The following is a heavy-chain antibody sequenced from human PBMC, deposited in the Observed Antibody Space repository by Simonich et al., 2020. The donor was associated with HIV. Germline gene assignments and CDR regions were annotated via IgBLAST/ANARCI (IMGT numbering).Heavy chain of an antibody. CDR2: ITYSGKT. V-gene: IGHV4-34*01. Sequence: QVQLQQWGAGLLKSSETLSLTCAVYGGSFSGYYWSWIRQPPGKGLAWLGEITYSGKTNYNPSRKSRVTISVDTSKSQFSLKLKSVTAADTAVYYCAREVGYYPPHLEENNAFDIWGQGTMVTVSS. CDR1: GGSFSGYY. J-gene: IGHJ3*02. CDR3: AREVGYYPPHLEENNAFDI. D-gene: IGHD3-10*01.